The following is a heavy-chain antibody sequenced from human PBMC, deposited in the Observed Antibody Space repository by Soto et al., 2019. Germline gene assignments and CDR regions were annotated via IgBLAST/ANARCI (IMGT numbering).Heavy chain of an antibody. CDR2: IYSGGST. V-gene: IGHV3-53*04. CDR1: GFTVSSNY. D-gene: IGHD2-15*01. Sequence: EVQLVESGGGLVQPGGSLRLSCAASGFTVSSNYMSWVRQAPGKGLEWVSVIYSGGSTYYADSVKGRFTISRHNSKNTLYLQRNSLRAEDTAVYYCARGGRVVVAAEGNYSYYGMDVWGQGTTVTVSS. CDR3: ARGGRVVVAAEGNYSYYGMDV. J-gene: IGHJ6*02.